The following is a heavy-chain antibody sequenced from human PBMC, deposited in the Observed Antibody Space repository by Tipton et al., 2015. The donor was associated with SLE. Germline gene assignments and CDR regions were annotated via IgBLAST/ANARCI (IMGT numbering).Heavy chain of an antibody. Sequence: SLRLSCAASGFTFSSYEMNWVRQAPGKGLEWVSYISSSGSTIYYADSAKGRFTISRDNAKKSLYLQMNSLRAEDTAVYYCARGYNWNDGSFDIWGQGTMVTVSS. J-gene: IGHJ3*02. CDR1: GFTFSSYE. V-gene: IGHV3-48*03. D-gene: IGHD1-20*01. CDR2: ISSSGSTI. CDR3: ARGYNWNDGSFDI.